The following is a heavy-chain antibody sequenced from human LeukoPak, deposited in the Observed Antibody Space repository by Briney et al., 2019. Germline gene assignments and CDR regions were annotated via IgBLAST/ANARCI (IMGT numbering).Heavy chain of an antibody. Sequence: PSETLSLTCTVSGGSISSYYWSWIRQPPGKGLQWIGYIYHSGSTSYNPSLKSRVTISVDTSKNQFSLKLSSVTAADTAVYFCARYRSGFLDYWGQGTLVTVSS. CDR2: IYHSGST. J-gene: IGHJ4*02. V-gene: IGHV4-59*01. CDR3: ARYRSGFLDY. CDR1: GGSISSYY. D-gene: IGHD6-19*01.